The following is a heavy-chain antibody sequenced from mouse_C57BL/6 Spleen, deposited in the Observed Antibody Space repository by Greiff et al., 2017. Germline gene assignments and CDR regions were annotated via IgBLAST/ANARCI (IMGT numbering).Heavy chain of an antibody. CDR1: GYTFTSYW. V-gene: IGHV1-53*01. D-gene: IGHD1-1*01. J-gene: IGHJ2*01. CDR2: INPSNGGT. Sequence: QVQLQQPGTELVKPGASVKLSCKASGYTFTSYWMHWVKQRPGQGLEWIGNINPSNGGTNYNEKFKSKATLTVEKSSNTAYMQLSSLTSEDSAVYYCARGRGYYDGFDYWGQGTTLTVSS. CDR3: ARGRGYYDGFDY.